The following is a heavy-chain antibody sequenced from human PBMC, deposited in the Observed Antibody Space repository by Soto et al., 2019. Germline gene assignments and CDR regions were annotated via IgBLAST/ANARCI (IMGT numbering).Heavy chain of an antibody. CDR1: GYNFMPYG. CDR3: ARDLDPSGSYYTDY. V-gene: IGHV1-18*04. Sequence: QVQLVQSGAEVKKPGASVKVSCKASGYNFMPYGVNWVRQAPGQGLEWMGWISPWKGNTNYAQSFQGRVTMTTDTSTSRAYIELRSLTSDDTAVYYCARDLDPSGSYYTDYWGPGTLVTVSS. D-gene: IGHD3-10*01. CDR2: ISPWKGNT. J-gene: IGHJ4*02.